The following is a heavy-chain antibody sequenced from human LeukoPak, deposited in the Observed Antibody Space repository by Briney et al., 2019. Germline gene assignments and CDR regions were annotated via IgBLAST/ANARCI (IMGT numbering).Heavy chain of an antibody. CDR1: GFTFSSYG. CDR3: AKVSTNGITGIA. D-gene: IGHD1-20*01. J-gene: IGHJ3*01. V-gene: IGHV3-30*02. CDR2: IWYDGSNK. Sequence: GGSLRLSCAASGFTFSSYGMHWVRQAPGKGLEWVAFIWYDGSNKYYADSVKGRFTISRDNSKNTLYLQMNSLRAEDTAVYYCAKVSTNGITGIAWGQGTMVTVSS.